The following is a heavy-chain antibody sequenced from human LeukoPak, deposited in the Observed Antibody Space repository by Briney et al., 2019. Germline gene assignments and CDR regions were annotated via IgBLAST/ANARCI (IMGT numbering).Heavy chain of an antibody. D-gene: IGHD3-22*01. J-gene: IGHJ2*01. V-gene: IGHV4-59*01. CDR1: GGSINSYY. CDR3: ARDRDSSGLRDFDL. Sequence: SETLSLTCTVSGGSINSYYWSWVRQPPGKGLEWIGYIYYSGNTNYNPSLKSRVSISIDTSKNQLSLQLSSVTAADTAVYYCARDRDSSGLRDFDLWGRGTLVTVSA. CDR2: IYYSGNT.